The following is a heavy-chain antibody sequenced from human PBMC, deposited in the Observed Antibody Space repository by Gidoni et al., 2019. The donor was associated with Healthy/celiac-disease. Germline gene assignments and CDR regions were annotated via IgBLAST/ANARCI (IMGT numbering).Heavy chain of an antibody. D-gene: IGHD3-10*01. V-gene: IGHV3-11*01. Sequence: QVQLVASGGGLVKPGGSVRLSCAASGFTFSHYSMRGIRQAPGQGLDVVSYIISSGSTIYYSDSVKGRFTISRYNAKNSLYLQRNSLRAEDTAVYYCARERGSYGMDVWGQGTTVTVSS. J-gene: IGHJ6*02. CDR1: GFTFSHYS. CDR3: ARERGSYGMDV. CDR2: IISSGSTI.